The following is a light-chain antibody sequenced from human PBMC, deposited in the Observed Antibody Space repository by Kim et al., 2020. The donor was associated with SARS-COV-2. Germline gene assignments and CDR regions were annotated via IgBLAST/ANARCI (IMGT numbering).Light chain of an antibody. CDR3: KQGYSNPPLT. Sequence: DIQMTQSPSSLSASVGDRVTITCRASQSISSYLNWYQQKPGKAPKLLIYAASSLQSGVPSRFSGSGSGTDFTLTISSLQPEDFATYYCKQGYSNPPLTFGGGTKVDIK. CDR1: QSISSY. J-gene: IGKJ4*01. CDR2: AAS. V-gene: IGKV1-39*01.